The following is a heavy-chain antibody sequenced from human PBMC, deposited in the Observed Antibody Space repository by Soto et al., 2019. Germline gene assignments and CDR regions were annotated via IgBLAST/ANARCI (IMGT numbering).Heavy chain of an antibody. J-gene: IGHJ4*02. V-gene: IGHV1-18*01. D-gene: IGHD5-18*01. CDR1: GYTFTSYG. Sequence: QVQLVQAGAEVKKPGASVKVSCKASGYTFTSYGISWVRQAPGQVLDWRGWISAYNGNTNYAQKLQGRVTMTTDTSTSTAYMEMRSLRSDDTAVHYCARDQFDSYGPKGGLDYWGQGNLVTVSS. CDR2: ISAYNGNT. CDR3: ARDQFDSYGPKGGLDY.